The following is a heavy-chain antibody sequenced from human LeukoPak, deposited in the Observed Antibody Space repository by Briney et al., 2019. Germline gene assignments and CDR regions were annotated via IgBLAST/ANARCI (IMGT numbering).Heavy chain of an antibody. Sequence: ASVKVSCKASGYTFTNYAITWVRQAPGQGPEWMGRISAYNGITNYAQKVQGRVTLTTDTSTTTAYMELRSLTSDDTAVYYCARIRTSDIAEAFPDYWGQGALVTVSS. D-gene: IGHD6-19*01. CDR2: ISAYNGIT. J-gene: IGHJ4*02. CDR1: GYTFTNYA. CDR3: ARIRTSDIAEAFPDY. V-gene: IGHV1-18*01.